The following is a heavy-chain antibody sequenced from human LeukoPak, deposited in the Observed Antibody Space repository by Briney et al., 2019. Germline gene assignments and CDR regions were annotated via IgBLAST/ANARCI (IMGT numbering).Heavy chain of an antibody. D-gene: IGHD1-26*01. Sequence: GGSLRLSCAASGFTFSTYAMNWVRLPPGKGLEWISYISSSSNTIYYADSVKGRFTISRDNSKNTLYLQMNSLRAEDTAVYYCARESGSPGYWGQGTLVTVSS. CDR1: GFTFSTYA. CDR3: ARESGSPGY. V-gene: IGHV3-48*01. CDR2: ISSSSNTI. J-gene: IGHJ4*02.